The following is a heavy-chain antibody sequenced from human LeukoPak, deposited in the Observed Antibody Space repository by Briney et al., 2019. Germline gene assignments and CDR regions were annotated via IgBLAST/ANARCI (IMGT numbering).Heavy chain of an antibody. CDR2: IYYGEAT. V-gene: IGHV4-39*07. CDR3: AKGGDSYKVGNY. Sequence: SATLSLTCSVSGESITTRHYYWGWIRQPPGKGLEWIGSIYYGEATSYNPSLMSRSTITIDTSSNHFSLRLTSVTAADTAVYYCAKGGDSYKVGNYWGQGTLVTVSS. D-gene: IGHD5-24*01. CDR1: GESITTRHYY. J-gene: IGHJ4*02.